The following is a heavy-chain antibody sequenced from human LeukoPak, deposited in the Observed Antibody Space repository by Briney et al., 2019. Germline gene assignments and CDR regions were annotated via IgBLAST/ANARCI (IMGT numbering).Heavy chain of an antibody. CDR1: GGSISGSSYY. CDR3: AGRRGYSGYAMYDY. Sequence: SETLSLTCTVSGGSISGSSYYWGWIRQPPGKGLEWIGSIYYSGSTYYNPSLKSRVTISVDTSKNQFSLKLSSVTAADTAVYYCAGRRGYSGYAMYDYWGQGTLVTVSS. CDR2: IYYSGST. V-gene: IGHV4-39*01. J-gene: IGHJ4*02. D-gene: IGHD5-12*01.